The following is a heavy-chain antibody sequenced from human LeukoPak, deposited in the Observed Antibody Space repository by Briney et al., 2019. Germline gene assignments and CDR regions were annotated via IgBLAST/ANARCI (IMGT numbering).Heavy chain of an antibody. CDR3: ARGEGVATTHLYYYYYMDV. J-gene: IGHJ6*03. CDR1: GGSISSYY. V-gene: IGHV4-4*07. CDR2: IYNSGST. Sequence: PSETLSLTCTVSGGSISSYYWSWIRQPAGKGLEWLGRIYNSGSTNYNPSLKSRVTMSVDTSKTQFSLKLSSVTAADTAVYYCARGEGVATTHLYYYYYMDVWGKGTTVTVSS. D-gene: IGHD5-12*01.